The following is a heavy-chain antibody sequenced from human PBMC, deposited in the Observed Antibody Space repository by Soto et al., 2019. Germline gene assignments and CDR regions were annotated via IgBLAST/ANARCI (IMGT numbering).Heavy chain of an antibody. CDR3: ARAADRLADDAFDI. CDR2: IIPILGIA. Sequence: QVQLVQSGAEVKKPGSSVKVSCKASGGTFSSYTISWVRQAPGQGLEWMGRIIPILGIANYAQKFQGRVTITADKSTSTAYMELSSLRSGDTAVYYCARAADRLADDAFDIWGQGTMVTVSS. J-gene: IGHJ3*02. D-gene: IGHD6-13*01. CDR1: GGTFSSYT. V-gene: IGHV1-69*02.